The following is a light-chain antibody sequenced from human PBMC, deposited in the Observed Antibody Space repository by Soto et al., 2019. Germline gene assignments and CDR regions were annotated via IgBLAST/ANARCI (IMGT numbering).Light chain of an antibody. CDR2: ATS. V-gene: IGKV3-20*01. CDR3: QQYETSPWM. CDR1: QSVSSSY. Sequence: EIVLMQSPGTLPLSPGERVTLSSRASQSVSSSYLAWYQQRPGQPPRLLIYATSHRATGIPDRFSGSESGTDFTLTISRLEPEDFSVDYCQQYETSPWMFGQGTQVDIK. J-gene: IGKJ1*01.